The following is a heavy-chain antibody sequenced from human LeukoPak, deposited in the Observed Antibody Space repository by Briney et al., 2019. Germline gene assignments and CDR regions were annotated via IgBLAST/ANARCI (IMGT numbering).Heavy chain of an antibody. Sequence: ASVKVSCKASGGTFISYAISWVRQAPGQGLEWMGRIIPILGIANYAQKFQGRVTITADKSTSTAYMELSSLRSEDTAVYYCARDRDYDSSSTSYYFDYWGQGTLVTVSS. J-gene: IGHJ4*02. V-gene: IGHV1-69*04. CDR2: IIPILGIA. D-gene: IGHD3-22*01. CDR1: GGTFISYA. CDR3: ARDRDYDSSSTSYYFDY.